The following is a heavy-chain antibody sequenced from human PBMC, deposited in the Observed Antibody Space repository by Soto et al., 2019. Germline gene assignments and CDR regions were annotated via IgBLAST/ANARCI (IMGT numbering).Heavy chain of an antibody. Sequence: EVQLVESGGGLVQPGGSLRLSCAASGFTFSSYWMHWVRQAPGKGLVWVSRINSDGSSTGSADSVKGRFTISRDDAKNTLYLQMNTPRGEDTAVYHGAEGGQRVCDSWGQGTLVAVSS. V-gene: IGHV3-74*01. D-gene: IGHD6-25*01. J-gene: IGHJ4*02. CDR3: AEGGQRVCDS. CDR1: GFTFSSYW. CDR2: INSDGSST.